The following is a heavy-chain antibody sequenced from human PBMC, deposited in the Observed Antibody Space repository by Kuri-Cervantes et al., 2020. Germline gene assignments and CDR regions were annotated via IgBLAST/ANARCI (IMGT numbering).Heavy chain of an antibody. CDR2: IKSKTEGGTT. Sequence: GESLKISCAASGFTFSNAWMSWVRQAPGKGLEWVGRIKSKTEGGTTDYAAPVKGRFTISRDDSKNTLYLQMNSLKTEVTAVYYCTTFAYWGQGTLVTVSS. CDR1: GFTFSNAW. CDR3: TTFAY. J-gene: IGHJ4*02. V-gene: IGHV3-15*01.